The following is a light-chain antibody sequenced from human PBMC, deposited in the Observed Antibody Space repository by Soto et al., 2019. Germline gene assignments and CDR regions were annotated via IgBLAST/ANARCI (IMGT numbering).Light chain of an antibody. V-gene: IGLV2-14*01. CDR1: SSDVGGYNY. CDR3: SSYTGSSTLGV. Sequence: QSALTQPASVSGSPGQSITISCTGTSSDVGGYNYVSWYQQHPGKAPKLMIYDVSNRPSGVSNGFSGSKSGNTASLTISGLQAEDEADYYCSSYTGSSTLGVFGGGTKLTVL. J-gene: IGLJ2*01. CDR2: DVS.